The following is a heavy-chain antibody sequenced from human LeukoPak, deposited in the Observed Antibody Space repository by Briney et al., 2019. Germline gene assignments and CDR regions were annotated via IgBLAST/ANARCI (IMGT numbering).Heavy chain of an antibody. V-gene: IGHV3-23*01. D-gene: IGHD2-2*02. CDR2: ISGSDDST. J-gene: IGHJ1*01. Sequence: RGSLTLSCAVSGFSFSTYAMNWVRQAHGKGLEWVSAISGSDDSTYYAESVKGRFTISRDNSKHTLLLQMNSLRVEDAAVYYCAKFACTSTNCYKNFWGQGTLVTVSS. CDR1: GFSFSTYA. CDR3: AKFACTSTNCYKNF.